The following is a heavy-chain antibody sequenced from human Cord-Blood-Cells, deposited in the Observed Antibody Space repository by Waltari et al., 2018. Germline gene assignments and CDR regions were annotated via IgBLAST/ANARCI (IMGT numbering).Heavy chain of an antibody. CDR1: GGSISSSSYY. V-gene: IGHV4-39*01. Sequence: QLQLQESGPGLVKPSETLSLTCTVSGGSISSSSYYWGWTRQPPGKGLEWIGSIYYSGSTYYNPSLKSRVTISVDTSKNQFSLKLSSVTAADTAVYYCAKHVSTTVTKRGAFDIWGQGTMVTVSS. J-gene: IGHJ3*02. D-gene: IGHD4-17*01. CDR2: IYYSGST. CDR3: AKHVSTTVTKRGAFDI.